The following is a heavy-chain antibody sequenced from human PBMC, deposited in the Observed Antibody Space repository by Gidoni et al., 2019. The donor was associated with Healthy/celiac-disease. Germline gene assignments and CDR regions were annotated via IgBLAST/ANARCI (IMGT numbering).Heavy chain of an antibody. V-gene: IGHV4-39*01. CDR1: GGSISSSSYY. CDR2: IYYSGST. D-gene: IGHD4-17*01. CDR3: ARHAGTVPFDI. J-gene: IGHJ3*02. Sequence: QLQLQESGPGLVKPSETLSLTCTVSGGSISSSSYYWGWIRQPPGKGLEWIGSIYYSGSTYYNPSLKSRVTISVDTSKNQFSLKLSSVTAADTAVYYCARHAGTVPFDIWGQGTMVTVSS.